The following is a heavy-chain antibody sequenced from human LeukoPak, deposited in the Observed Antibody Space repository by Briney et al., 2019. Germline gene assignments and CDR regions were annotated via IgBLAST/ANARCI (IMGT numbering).Heavy chain of an antibody. V-gene: IGHV1-2*02. D-gene: IGHD6-19*01. J-gene: IGHJ4*02. CDR2: INPNSGGT. CDR3: ARELRAAVAGIDY. CDR1: GYTFNGYY. Sequence: ASVTVSCKASGYTFNGYYMHWVRQAPGQGLEWMGWINPNSGGTNYAQQFQGRVTMTRDTSISTAYMELSRLRSDDTAVYYCARELRAAVAGIDYWGQGTLVTVSS.